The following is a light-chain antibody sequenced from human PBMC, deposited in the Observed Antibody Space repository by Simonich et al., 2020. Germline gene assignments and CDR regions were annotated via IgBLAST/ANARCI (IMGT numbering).Light chain of an antibody. CDR3: SSYTSSSLI. V-gene: IGLV2-14*02. CDR1: SSDVGSYNL. J-gene: IGLJ2*01. Sequence: QSALTQPASVSGSPGQSITISCTGTSSDVGSYNLVSWYQQHPGKAPKLMIYEGSKRASGVSNRFSGSKSGNTASLTISGLQAEDEADYYCSSYTSSSLIFGGGTKLTVL. CDR2: EGS.